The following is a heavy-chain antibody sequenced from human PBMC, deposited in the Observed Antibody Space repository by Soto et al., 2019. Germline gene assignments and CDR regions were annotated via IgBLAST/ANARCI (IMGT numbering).Heavy chain of an antibody. Sequence: PGGSLRLSCAASGFTFSGYAMSWVRQAPGKGLDWVSAISGSGGSTYYADSVKGRFTISRDNSKNTLYLQMNSLRAEDTAVYYCAKDRPAPGDCSGGSCYSGYWGQGTLVTVSS. J-gene: IGHJ4*02. D-gene: IGHD2-15*01. V-gene: IGHV3-23*01. CDR3: AKDRPAPGDCSGGSCYSGY. CDR2: ISGSGGST. CDR1: GFTFSGYA.